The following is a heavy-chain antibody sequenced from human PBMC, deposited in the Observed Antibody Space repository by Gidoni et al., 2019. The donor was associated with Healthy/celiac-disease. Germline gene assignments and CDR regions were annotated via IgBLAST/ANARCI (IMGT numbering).Heavy chain of an antibody. Sequence: QLQLQESGPGLVKPSATLSLTCTFSGGSISSSSYYWGWIRQPPGKGLEWIGSIYYSGSTYYNPSLKRRVTIAVDTSKNQFSLKLSSVTAADTAVYYCASDLFGVVIIPRDYWGQGTLVTVSS. CDR2: IYYSGST. V-gene: IGHV4-39*01. CDR3: ASDLFGVVIIPRDY. CDR1: GGSISSSSYY. D-gene: IGHD3-3*01. J-gene: IGHJ4*02.